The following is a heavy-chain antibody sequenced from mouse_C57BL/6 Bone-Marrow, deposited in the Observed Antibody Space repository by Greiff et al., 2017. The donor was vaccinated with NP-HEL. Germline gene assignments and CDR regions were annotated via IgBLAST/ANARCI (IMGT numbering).Heavy chain of an antibody. V-gene: IGHV3-6*01. CDR2: ISYDGSN. D-gene: IGHD1-1*01. J-gene: IGHJ3*01. Sequence: EVKLQESGPGLVKPSQSLSLTCSVTGYSITSGYYWNWIRQFPGNKLEWMGYISYDGSNNYNPSLKNRISITRDTSKNQFFLKLNSVTTEDTATYDCARGNYGSSYGGFAYWGQGTLVTVSA. CDR3: ARGNYGSSYGGFAY. CDR1: GYSITSGYY.